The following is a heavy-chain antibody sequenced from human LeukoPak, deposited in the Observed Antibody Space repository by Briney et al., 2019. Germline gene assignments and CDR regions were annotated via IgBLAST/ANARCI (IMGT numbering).Heavy chain of an antibody. Sequence: VASVKVSCKASGYTFTGYYIHWVRQAPGQGLEWMGWINPNSGGTNYAQKFQGRVTMTRDTSISTAYMELSRLRSDDTAVYYCARGGPGMIVAYFHFDYWGQGTLVTVSS. V-gene: IGHV1-2*02. J-gene: IGHJ4*02. CDR3: ARGGPGMIVAYFHFDY. CDR2: INPNSGGT. D-gene: IGHD3-22*01. CDR1: GYTFTGYY.